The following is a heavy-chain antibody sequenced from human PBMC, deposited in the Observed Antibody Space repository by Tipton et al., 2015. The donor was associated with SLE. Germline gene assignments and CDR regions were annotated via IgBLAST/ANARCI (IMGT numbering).Heavy chain of an antibody. CDR2: IYYSGST. V-gene: IGHV4-30-4*08. CDR3: ARGRDDGGRIGFDY. J-gene: IGHJ4*02. Sequence: TLSLTCTVSGGSISSGDYYWSWIRQPPGKGLEWIGYIYYSGSTYYNPSLKSRVTISVDTSKNQFSLKLSSVTAADTAVYYCARGRDDGGRIGFDYWGQGTLVTVSS. D-gene: IGHD2-21*01. CDR1: GGSISSGDYY.